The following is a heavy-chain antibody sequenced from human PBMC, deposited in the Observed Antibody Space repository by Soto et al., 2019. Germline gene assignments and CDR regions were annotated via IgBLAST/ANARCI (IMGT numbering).Heavy chain of an antibody. V-gene: IGHV1-69*06. J-gene: IGHJ4*02. CDR1: GGTFSSYA. CDR2: IIPIFGTA. Sequence: SVKVSCKASGGTFSSYAISWVRQAPGQGLEWMGGIIPIFGTANYAQKFQGRVTITADKSTSTAYMELSSLRSEDTAVYYCATVHNTSRSFDYWGQGTLVTVSS. CDR3: ATVHNTSRSFDY. D-gene: IGHD1-20*01.